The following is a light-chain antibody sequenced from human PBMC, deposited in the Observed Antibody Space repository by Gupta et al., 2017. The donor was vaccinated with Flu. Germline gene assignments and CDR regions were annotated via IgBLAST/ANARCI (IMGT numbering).Light chain of an antibody. J-gene: IGLJ1*01. Sequence: GTISCSGSSSNIGNNYVSWHQQFPGTAPKLLIYENNKRPSGIPDRFSGSKSGTSATLGITGLQTGDEADYYCGTWDTSLSAYVFGTGTKLTVL. CDR2: ENN. CDR3: GTWDTSLSAYV. V-gene: IGLV1-51*02. CDR1: SSNIGNNY.